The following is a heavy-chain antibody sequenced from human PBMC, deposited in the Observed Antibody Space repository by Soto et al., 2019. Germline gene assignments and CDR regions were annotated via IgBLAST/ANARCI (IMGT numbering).Heavy chain of an antibody. CDR1: GYTFTGYY. D-gene: IGHD6-19*01. CDR3: ARDLGAVAGLDY. Sequence: ASVNVSCKHSGYTFTGYYIHWVRQAPGQGLEWMGWINPNSGGTNYAQKFQGWVTMTRDTSISTAYMELSRLRSDDTAVYYCARDLGAVAGLDYWGQGTLVTVSS. J-gene: IGHJ4*02. CDR2: INPNSGGT. V-gene: IGHV1-2*04.